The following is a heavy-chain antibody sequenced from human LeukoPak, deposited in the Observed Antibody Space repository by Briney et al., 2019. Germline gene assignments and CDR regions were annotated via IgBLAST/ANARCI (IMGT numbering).Heavy chain of an antibody. J-gene: IGHJ3*02. V-gene: IGHV4-39*07. D-gene: IGHD3-10*01. CDR1: GGSISTSGYY. CDR2: IDSGGNT. Sequence: SETLSLTCTVSGGSISTSGYYWGWIRQPPGKGLEYFASIDSGGNTYYNPSLQSRVTISADTSKNQFSLKLSYVTAADTAVYYCAKDRGVWRAAPGAFDIWGQGTMVTVSS. CDR3: AKDRGVWRAAPGAFDI.